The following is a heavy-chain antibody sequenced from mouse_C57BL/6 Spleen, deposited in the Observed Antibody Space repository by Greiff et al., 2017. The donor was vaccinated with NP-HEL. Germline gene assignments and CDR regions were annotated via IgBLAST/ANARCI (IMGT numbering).Heavy chain of an antibody. V-gene: IGHV1-15*01. Sequence: VQLQQSGAELVRPGASVTLSCKASGYTFTDYEMHWVKQTPVHGLEWIGAIDPETGGTAYNQKFKGKAILTADKSSSTAYMELSSLTSEDSDVYYCTRDTTVPRYFDVWGTGTTVTVSS. CDR2: IDPETGGT. CDR1: GYTFTDYE. CDR3: TRDTTVPRYFDV. D-gene: IGHD1-1*01. J-gene: IGHJ1*03.